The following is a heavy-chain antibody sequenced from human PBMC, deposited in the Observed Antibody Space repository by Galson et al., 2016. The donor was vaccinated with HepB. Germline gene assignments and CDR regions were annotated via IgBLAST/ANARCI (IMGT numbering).Heavy chain of an antibody. D-gene: IGHD6-19*01. CDR2: INGGPGYT. CDR1: GYSFSSYG. CDR3: ARDPYNSGRSELHY. V-gene: IGHV1-3*01. Sequence: SVKVSCKASGYSFSSYGIHWVRQAPGQSLEWMGWINGGPGYTKYSQNFQGRITFLRDTTATTAYMELTTLRSEDTAVYFCARDPYNSGRSELHYWGQGTLVTVSS. J-gene: IGHJ4*02.